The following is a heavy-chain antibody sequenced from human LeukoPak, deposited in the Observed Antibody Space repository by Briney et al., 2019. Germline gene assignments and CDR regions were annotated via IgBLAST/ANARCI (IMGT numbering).Heavy chain of an antibody. V-gene: IGHV3-53*01. CDR3: ARTKYYYDSSGYPDAFDI. J-gene: IGHJ3*02. Sequence: GGSLRLSCAASGYTVSTNYMNWVRQAPGKGLEWVSVIYSSGSTYYADSVEGRFTISRDNSKNTLYLQMNGLRAEDTAVYYCARTKYYYDSSGYPDAFDIWGQGTMVTVSS. CDR2: IYSSGST. D-gene: IGHD3-22*01. CDR1: GYTVSTNY.